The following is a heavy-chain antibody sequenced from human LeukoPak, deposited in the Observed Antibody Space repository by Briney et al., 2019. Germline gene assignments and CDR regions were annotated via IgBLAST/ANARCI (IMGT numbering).Heavy chain of an antibody. J-gene: IGHJ6*03. V-gene: IGHV4-59*01. D-gene: IGHD1-1*01. Sequence: SETLSLTCTVSGGSISSYCWSWIRQPPGKGLEWIGYIYYSGSTNYNPSLKSRVTISVDTSKNQFSLKLSSVTAADTAVYYCATSGSPTTYYYYMDVWGKGTTVTVSS. CDR2: IYYSGST. CDR3: ATSGSPTTYYYYMDV. CDR1: GGSISSYC.